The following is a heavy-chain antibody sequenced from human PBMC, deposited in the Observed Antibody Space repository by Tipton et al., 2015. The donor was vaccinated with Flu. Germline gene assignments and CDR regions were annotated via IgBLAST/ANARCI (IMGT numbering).Heavy chain of an antibody. CDR3: ARAAASTAWKFGP. CDR2: LYTSETSSGST. D-gene: IGHD1-1*01. CDR1: GGSISSSSYY. Sequence: TLSLTCTVSGGSISSSSYYWGWIRQPPGKGLEWIGRLYTSETSSGSTNYNPALKSRATISVDMSKNQFSLSLTSVTAADTAVYYCARAAASTAWKFGPWGQGNLVTVSS. V-gene: IGHV4-61*02. J-gene: IGHJ5*02.